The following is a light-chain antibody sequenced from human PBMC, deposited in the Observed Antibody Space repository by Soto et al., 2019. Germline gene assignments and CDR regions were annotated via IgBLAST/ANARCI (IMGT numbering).Light chain of an antibody. CDR2: KAS. V-gene: IGKV1-5*03. J-gene: IGKJ4*01. CDR3: QQYSMFSLT. Sequence: DIRMPQSPSTLSASVGDRVPITCRASQSISSCLAWYQKKLGKAPKLLFYKASSVESVVPSRFSGSGSGTEFTLTISRLHHDDVANYCCQQYSMFSLTFGGGTKVEIK. CDR1: QSISSC.